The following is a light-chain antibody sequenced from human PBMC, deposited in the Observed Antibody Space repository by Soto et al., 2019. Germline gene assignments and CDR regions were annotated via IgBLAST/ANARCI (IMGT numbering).Light chain of an antibody. V-gene: IGKV3-20*01. CDR1: QSISSSF. Sequence: EIVLTQSPGTLSLSPGERATLSCRASQSISSSFLAWYQQKTGQAPRPLIYGASSRATGIPDRFSGSGSGTDFTLTISRLEPEDFAVYYCQRKTFGQGTKVDIK. CDR3: QRKT. CDR2: GAS. J-gene: IGKJ1*01.